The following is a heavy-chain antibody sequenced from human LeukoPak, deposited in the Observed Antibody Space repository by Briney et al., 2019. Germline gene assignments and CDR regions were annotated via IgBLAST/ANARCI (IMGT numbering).Heavy chain of an antibody. CDR2: MNPNSGNT. CDR1: GYTFTSYD. CDR3: ARVATYDPNWFDP. J-gene: IGHJ5*02. V-gene: IGHV1-8*01. D-gene: IGHD3-3*01. Sequence: ASVKVSCKASGYTFTSYDINWVRQATGQGLEWMGWMNPNSGNTGYAQKFQGRVTMTRNTSISTAYMELRSLRSDDTAVYYCARVATYDPNWFDPWGQGTLVTVSS.